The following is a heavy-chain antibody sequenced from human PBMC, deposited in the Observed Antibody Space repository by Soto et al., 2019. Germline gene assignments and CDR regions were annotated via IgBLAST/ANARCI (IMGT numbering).Heavy chain of an antibody. V-gene: IGHV1-18*01. J-gene: IGHJ6*02. CDR1: GYTFTSYG. CDR2: ISAYNGNT. D-gene: IGHD4-17*01. CDR3: ARDCHHYGTYYSYYGMDL. Sequence: ASVKVSCKASGYTFTSYGISWVRQAPGKGLEWMGWISAYNGNTNYAQRLQGRVTMTTDTSASTAYMELRSLRSDDTAVYYCARDCHHYGTYYSYYGMDLWGQGTTVTVSS.